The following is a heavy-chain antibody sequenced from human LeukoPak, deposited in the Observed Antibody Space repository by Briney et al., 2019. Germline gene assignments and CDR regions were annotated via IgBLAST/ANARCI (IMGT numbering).Heavy chain of an antibody. Sequence: GGSLRLSCAASGFTFSDYSMNWVRQAPGKGLEWISYIGIDSGNTIYADSVKGRFTVSGDKAKNSLYLQMSSLRVEDTAVYYCARDYKYAFDNWGQGTLVTVSS. D-gene: IGHD5-24*01. J-gene: IGHJ4*02. CDR3: ARDYKYAFDN. V-gene: IGHV3-48*01. CDR2: IGIDSGNT. CDR1: GFTFSDYS.